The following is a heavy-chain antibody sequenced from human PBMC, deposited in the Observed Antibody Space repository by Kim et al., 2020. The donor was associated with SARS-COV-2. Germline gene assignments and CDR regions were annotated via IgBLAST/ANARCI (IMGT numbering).Heavy chain of an antibody. V-gene: IGHV3-23*01. J-gene: IGHJ6*03. Sequence: GGSLRLSCAASGFTFSNYGMNCVRQAPGKGLEWVSAISNSGSTFDADSVKGRFTISRDNSKNTLFLQMNSLRAEDTAVYYCATRNGYHGSGYMDVWGQGTTVTVSS. CDR3: ATRNGYHGSGYMDV. CDR2: ISNSGST. CDR1: GFTFSNYG. D-gene: IGHD3-10*01.